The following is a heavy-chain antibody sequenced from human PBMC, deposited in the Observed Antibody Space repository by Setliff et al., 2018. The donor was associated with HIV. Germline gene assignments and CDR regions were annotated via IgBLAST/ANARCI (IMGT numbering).Heavy chain of an antibody. CDR3: AKDLEVAAAGSDAFDI. D-gene: IGHD6-13*01. CDR2: IKSKTYGGVT. J-gene: IGHJ3*02. V-gene: IGHV3-15*07. CDR1: GLTFSNTW. Sequence: GGSLRLSCVASGLTFSNTWMNWVRQAPGKGLEWVGRIKSKTYGGVTDYVDSAKGRFTISRDNSKNTLYLQMNSLRAEDTAVYYCAKDLEVAAAGSDAFDIWGQGTMVTVSS.